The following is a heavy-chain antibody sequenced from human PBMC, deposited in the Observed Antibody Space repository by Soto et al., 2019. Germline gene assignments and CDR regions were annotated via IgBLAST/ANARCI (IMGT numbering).Heavy chain of an antibody. D-gene: IGHD3-10*01. Sequence: QVQLVESGGGVVQPGRSLRLSCAASGFTYSSYGMHWVRQVPGKGLEWVAVIWYDGGNKYYADSVKGRFTISRDNSKNTLYLEMNSLRADDTAVYYCARDHDSGSGSYYKAFGFWGQGTLVTVSS. CDR2: IWYDGGNK. J-gene: IGHJ4*02. CDR3: ARDHDSGSGSYYKAFGF. CDR1: GFTYSSYG. V-gene: IGHV3-33*01.